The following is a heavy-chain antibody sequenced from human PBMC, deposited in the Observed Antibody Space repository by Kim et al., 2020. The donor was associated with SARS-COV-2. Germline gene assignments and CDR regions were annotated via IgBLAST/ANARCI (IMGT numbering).Heavy chain of an antibody. CDR1: GFTCSSYW. CDR2: IKQDGSEK. J-gene: IGHJ6*01. CDR3: ASDQPDTFYSSGWYYYY. Sequence: GGSLRLSCAASGFTCSSYWMSGVRQAPGKGLEWVANIKQDGSEKYYVDYVKCRITISRANSKNSLYLQMNSLRPEDTAVYYCASDQPDTFYSSGWYYYY. D-gene: IGHD6-19*01. V-gene: IGHV3-7*01.